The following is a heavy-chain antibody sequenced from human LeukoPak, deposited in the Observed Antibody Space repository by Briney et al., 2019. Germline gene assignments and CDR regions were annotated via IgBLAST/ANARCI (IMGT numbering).Heavy chain of an antibody. V-gene: IGHV4-4*09. CDR2: IYTSGST. J-gene: IGHJ4*02. CDR1: GGSISSYY. CDR3: ARHMRAEYSGSYYGFDC. Sequence: SETLSPTCTVSGGSISSYYWSWIRQPPGKGLEWIGYIYTSGSTNYNPSLKSRVTISVDTSKNQFSLKLSSVTAADTAVYYCARHMRAEYSGSYYGFDCWGQGTLVTVSS. D-gene: IGHD1-26*01.